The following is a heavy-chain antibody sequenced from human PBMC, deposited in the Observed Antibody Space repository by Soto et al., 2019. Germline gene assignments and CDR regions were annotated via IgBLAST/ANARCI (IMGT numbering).Heavy chain of an antibody. CDR2: IIPIFGTA. V-gene: IGHV1-69*01. D-gene: IGHD3-16*01. Sequence: QVQLVQSGAEVKKPGSSVKVSCKASGGTFSSYAISWVRQAPGQGLEWMGGIIPIFGTANYAQKFQGSVTITADESTSTAYMELSSLRSEDTAVYYCARDGGPGTVLGEDYYYYYGMDVWGQGTTVTVSS. J-gene: IGHJ6*02. CDR3: ARDGGPGTVLGEDYYYYYGMDV. CDR1: GGTFSSYA.